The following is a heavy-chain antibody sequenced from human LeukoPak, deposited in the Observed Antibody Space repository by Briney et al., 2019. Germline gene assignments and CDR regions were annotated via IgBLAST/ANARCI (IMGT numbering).Heavy chain of an antibody. CDR2: ISSSSSYI. J-gene: IGHJ4*02. V-gene: IGHV3-21*01. Sequence: GGSLRLPCAASGFTFSSYSMNWVRQAPGKGLEWVSSISSSSSYIYYADSVEGRFTISRDNAKNSLYLQMNSLRAEDTAVYYCAREGYSSGWSRAFDYWGQGTLVTVSS. CDR1: GFTFSSYS. CDR3: AREGYSSGWSRAFDY. D-gene: IGHD6-19*01.